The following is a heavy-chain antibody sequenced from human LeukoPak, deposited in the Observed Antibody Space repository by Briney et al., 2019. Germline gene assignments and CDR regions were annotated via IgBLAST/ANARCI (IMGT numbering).Heavy chain of an antibody. CDR2: ISYDGSNK. J-gene: IGHJ4*02. V-gene: IGHV3-30*04. Sequence: GGSLRLSCAASGFTFSSYAMHWVRQAPGKGLEWVAVISYDGSNKYYADSVKGRFTISRDNSKNTLYLQMDSLRAEDTAVYYCAREDEWGPQTAIDYWGQGTLVTVSS. CDR3: AREDEWGPQTAIDY. CDR1: GFTFSSYA. D-gene: IGHD1-26*01.